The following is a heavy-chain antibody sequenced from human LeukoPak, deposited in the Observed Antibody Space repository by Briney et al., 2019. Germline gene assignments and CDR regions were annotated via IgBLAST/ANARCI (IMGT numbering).Heavy chain of an antibody. CDR1: GFTFSTYW. CDR3: ARGLIYFEV. J-gene: IGHJ4*02. V-gene: IGHV3-7*04. CDR2: IKDDGSEK. D-gene: IGHD3-9*01. Sequence: GGSLRLSCAAFGFTFSTYWMTWVRQAPGKGLEWVANIKDDGSEKSYEDSVKGRFTISRDNANSAVYLQMDTLRVEDTAVYYCARGLIYFEVWGQGTLVSVSS.